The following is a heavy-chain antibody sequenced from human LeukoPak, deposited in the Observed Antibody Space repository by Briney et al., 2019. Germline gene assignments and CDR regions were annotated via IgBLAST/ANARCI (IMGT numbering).Heavy chain of an antibody. J-gene: IGHJ4*02. CDR2: INRDGSTT. V-gene: IGHV3-74*03. CDR1: GFTFSNYW. Sequence: GGSLRLPCAASGFTFSNYWVHWVRQAPGKGLVWVSRINRDGSTTKYADSVKGRFTVSRDNAKNTVNLQMNSLRAEDTAVYYCARDKKSGESSEIDYWGQGTLVTVSS. D-gene: IGHD3-10*01. CDR3: ARDKKSGESSEIDY.